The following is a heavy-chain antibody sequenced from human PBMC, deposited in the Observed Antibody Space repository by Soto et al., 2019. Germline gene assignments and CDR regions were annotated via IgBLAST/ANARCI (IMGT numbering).Heavy chain of an antibody. D-gene: IGHD2-8*02. V-gene: IGHV4-34*01. J-gene: IGHJ4*02. CDR2: INHSGST. CDR1: GGSFSGYY. CDR3: ARDKITGLFDY. Sequence: QVQLQQWGAGLLKPSETLSLTCAVYGGSFSGYYWTWIRQPPGTGLEWIGEINHSGSTHYNPSLKCRVTISVDTAKNQFSLKLTSVTAADTAVYYCARDKITGLFDYWGQGTLVTVSS.